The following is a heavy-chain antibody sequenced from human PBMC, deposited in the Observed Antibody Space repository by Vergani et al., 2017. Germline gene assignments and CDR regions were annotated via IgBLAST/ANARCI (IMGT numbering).Heavy chain of an antibody. CDR2: IYAGDSDV. Sequence: EVQLVQSGAEVKKPGESLKISCQGSGYSITNYWIAWVRQRPGKGLEWMGIIYAGDSDVRYSPSFQGQVTMSVDKSLSTAYLQWSSRKASDTATYYCAKTHDFSSHYSSYNWFDPWGQGTQVTVSS. CDR3: AKTHDFSSHYSSYNWFDP. V-gene: IGHV5-51*03. CDR1: GYSITNYW. D-gene: IGHD3-3*01. J-gene: IGHJ5*02.